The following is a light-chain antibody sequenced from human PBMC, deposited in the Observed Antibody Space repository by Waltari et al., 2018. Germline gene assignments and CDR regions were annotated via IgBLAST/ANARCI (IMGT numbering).Light chain of an antibody. CDR1: SSDVGGYNY. CDR2: EVS. Sequence: QSALTQPASVSGSPGQSITISCTGTSSDVGGYNYVSWYQHHPGKAPKLMIYEVSKRPSGVSNRFSGSKSGNTASLTISGLQAEDEADYYCSSYTSSSTRVFGTGTKVTVL. V-gene: IGLV2-14*01. J-gene: IGLJ1*01. CDR3: SSYTSSSTRV.